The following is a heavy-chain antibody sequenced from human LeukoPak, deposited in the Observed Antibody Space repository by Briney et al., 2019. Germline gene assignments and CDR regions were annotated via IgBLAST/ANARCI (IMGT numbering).Heavy chain of an antibody. CDR1: GFTFSSYS. D-gene: IGHD2/OR15-2a*01. CDR2: ISSSSSTI. J-gene: IGHJ6*02. CDR3: ARDSFRGADYYAMDV. V-gene: IGHV3-48*04. Sequence: PGGSLRLSCAASGFTFSSYSMNWVRQAPGKGLEWVSYISSSSSTIYYADSVKGRFTISRDNAKNSLYLQMNSLRAEDTAVYYCARDSFRGADYYAMDVWGQGTTVTVSS.